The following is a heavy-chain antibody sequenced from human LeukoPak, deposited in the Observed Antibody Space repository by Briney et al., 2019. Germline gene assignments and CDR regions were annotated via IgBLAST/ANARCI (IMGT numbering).Heavy chain of an antibody. CDR2: IWYDGSNK. D-gene: IGHD3-16*01. CDR3: ARPQMMTDDYFDY. CDR1: GFTFSSYG. V-gene: IGHV3-33*01. Sequence: GRSLRLSCAVSGFTFSSYGMHWVRQAPGKGLEWVAVIWYDGSNKYYADSVKGRFTISRDNSKNTLYLQMNSLRAEDTAVYYCARPQMMTDDYFDYWGQGTLVTVSS. J-gene: IGHJ4*02.